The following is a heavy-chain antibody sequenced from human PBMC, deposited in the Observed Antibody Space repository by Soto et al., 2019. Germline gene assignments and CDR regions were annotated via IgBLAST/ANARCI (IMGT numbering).Heavy chain of an antibody. J-gene: IGHJ4*02. CDR1: AFSVRSNY. V-gene: IGHV3-53*01. Sequence: GGSLRLSCAVSAFSVRSNYLSWVRQAPGKGLEWVAALSSAGGAYYADPVKGRFAISRDNSKNTLYLQMDSLAAEDTAVYYCARDVIAVAGSADSWGPGTLVTVSS. CDR3: ARDVIAVAGSADS. D-gene: IGHD6-19*01. CDR2: LSSAGGA.